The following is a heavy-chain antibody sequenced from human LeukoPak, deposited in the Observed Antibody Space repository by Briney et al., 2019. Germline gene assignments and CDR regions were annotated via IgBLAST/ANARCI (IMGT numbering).Heavy chain of an antibody. CDR2: IYTSGST. Sequence: SETLSLTCTVSGGSISSYYWSWIRQPPGKGLEWIGYIYTSGSTNYNPSLKSRVTISVDTSKNQFSLKLSSVTAADMAVYYCARLSCSTSCFNNWFDPWGQGTLVTVSS. CDR1: GGSISSYY. D-gene: IGHD2-2*01. J-gene: IGHJ5*02. V-gene: IGHV4-4*09. CDR3: ARLSCSTSCFNNWFDP.